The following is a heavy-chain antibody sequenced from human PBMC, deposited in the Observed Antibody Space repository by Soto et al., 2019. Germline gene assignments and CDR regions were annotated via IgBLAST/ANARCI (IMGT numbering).Heavy chain of an antibody. J-gene: IGHJ4*02. Sequence: QVQLVQSGAEVKKPGSSVKVSCKASGGTFSSYAISWVRQAPGQGLEWMGGIIPIFGTANYAQKFQGRVTITADESTRTADMELSSLRSEDTAVYYCARVDSSGYYDGYYFDYWGQGPLVTVSS. V-gene: IGHV1-69*01. CDR2: IIPIFGTA. CDR1: GGTFSSYA. CDR3: ARVDSSGYYDGYYFDY. D-gene: IGHD3-22*01.